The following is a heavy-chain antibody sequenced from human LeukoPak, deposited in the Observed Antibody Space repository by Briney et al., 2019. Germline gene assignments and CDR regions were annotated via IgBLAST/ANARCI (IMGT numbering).Heavy chain of an antibody. J-gene: IGHJ6*02. V-gene: IGHV3-30-3*01. CDR1: GFTFTNYA. D-gene: IGHD1-26*01. CDR3: AREWDFEA. Sequence: PGGSLRLSCAASGFTFTNYAMNWVRQAPGKGLEWVAVISYDGSNKHYADSVKGRFTISRDNSKNTLYLQMNSLRAEDTAVYYCAREWDFEAWGQGTTVTVS. CDR2: ISYDGSNK.